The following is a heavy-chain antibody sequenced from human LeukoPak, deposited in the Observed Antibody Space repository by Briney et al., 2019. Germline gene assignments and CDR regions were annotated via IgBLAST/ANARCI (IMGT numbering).Heavy chain of an antibody. Sequence: ASVRVSCKASGGTFSSYAISWVRQAPGQGLEWMGRIIPIFGTANYAQKFQGRVTITTDESTSTAYMELSSLRSEDTAVYYCAGKYSSSWYGLDYWGQGTLVTVSS. D-gene: IGHD6-13*01. CDR2: IIPIFGTA. V-gene: IGHV1-69*05. CDR1: GGTFSSYA. CDR3: AGKYSSSWYGLDY. J-gene: IGHJ4*02.